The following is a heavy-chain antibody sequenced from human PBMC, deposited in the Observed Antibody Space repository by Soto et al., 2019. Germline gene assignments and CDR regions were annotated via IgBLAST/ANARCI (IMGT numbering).Heavy chain of an antibody. J-gene: IGHJ5*01. V-gene: IGHV4-31*03. Sequence: SETLSLTCTVSGGSISSGGFYWSWIRQHPGKGLEFIGYIFSIGGTYYNTSLKSRVSISVDTSKNQFSLRLRSVTAADTALYYCAGRTSLTSVEIFSGGLSGYNWVDPWGRGTLVTVSS. CDR1: GGSISSGGFY. D-gene: IGHD3-3*01. CDR2: IFSIGGT. CDR3: AGRTSLTSVEIFSGGLSGYNWVDP.